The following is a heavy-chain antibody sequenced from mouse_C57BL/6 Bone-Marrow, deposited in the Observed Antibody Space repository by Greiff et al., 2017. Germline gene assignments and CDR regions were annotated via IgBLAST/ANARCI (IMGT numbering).Heavy chain of an antibody. D-gene: IGHD2-5*01. CDR1: GYTFTSYW. CDR2: IDPSDSYT. V-gene: IGHV1-69*01. CDR3: ARSRYSNYDAMDY. J-gene: IGHJ4*01. Sequence: VQLQQPGAELVMPGASVTLSCKASGYTFTSYWMHWVKQRPGQGLEWIGEIDPSDSYTNYNQKFKGKSTLTVDKSSSTAYMQLSSLTSEDSAVYYCARSRYSNYDAMDYWGQGTSVTVAS.